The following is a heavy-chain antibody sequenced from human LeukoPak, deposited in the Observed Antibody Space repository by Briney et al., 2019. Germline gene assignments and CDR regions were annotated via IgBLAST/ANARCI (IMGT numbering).Heavy chain of an antibody. D-gene: IGHD2-15*01. CDR2: INPSGGTT. Sequence: ASVTVSCTASGYTFTIYYIHWVRQAPGQGLEWMGIINPSGGTTGYAQKFQGRVTMTRDTSTSTVYMELTSLRSDDTDVYYCARAHCSGGACPNWLDPWGQATLVTVSS. V-gene: IGHV1-46*01. CDR1: GYTFTIYY. J-gene: IGHJ5*02. CDR3: ARAHCSGGACPNWLDP.